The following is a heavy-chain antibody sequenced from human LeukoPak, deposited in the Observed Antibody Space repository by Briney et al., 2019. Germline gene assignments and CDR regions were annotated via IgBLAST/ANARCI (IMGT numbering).Heavy chain of an antibody. CDR3: ARGYYYGSGDN. CDR1: GGSFSGYY. J-gene: IGHJ4*02. D-gene: IGHD3-10*01. V-gene: IGHV4-34*01. Sequence: SETLSLTRAVYGGSFSGYYWSWIRQPPGKGLEWIGEINHSGSTNYNPSLKSRVTISVDTSKNQFSLKLSSVTAADTAVHYCARGYYYGSGDNWGQGTLVTVSS. CDR2: INHSGST.